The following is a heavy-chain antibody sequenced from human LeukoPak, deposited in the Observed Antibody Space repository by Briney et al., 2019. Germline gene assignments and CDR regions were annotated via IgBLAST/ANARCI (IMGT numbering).Heavy chain of an antibody. CDR2: RKQDGSEK. Sequence: GGSLRLSCAASGFTLSSYWMSCVRQAPGKELGWVANRKQDGSEKYYVDSVKGRFTISRDNAKNSLYLQMNSLRAEDTAVYYCAREWYYYDSSGPSRVPDYWGQGTLVTVSS. D-gene: IGHD3-22*01. V-gene: IGHV3-7*01. CDR1: GFTLSSYW. J-gene: IGHJ4*02. CDR3: AREWYYYDSSGPSRVPDY.